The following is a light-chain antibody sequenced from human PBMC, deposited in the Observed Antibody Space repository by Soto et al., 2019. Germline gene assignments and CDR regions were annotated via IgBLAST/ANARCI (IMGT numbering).Light chain of an antibody. CDR3: CSYAGTYWV. CDR2: DVS. V-gene: IGLV2-11*01. CDR1: SNDVGGYNY. J-gene: IGLJ3*02. Sequence: QSALTQPRSVSGSPGQSVTISCTGTSNDVGGYNYVSWFQQHPGKVPKLMVYDVSYPPSGVPDRFSGSTSGNTASLTISGLQADDEGDYYCCSYAGTYWVFGGGTKLTVL.